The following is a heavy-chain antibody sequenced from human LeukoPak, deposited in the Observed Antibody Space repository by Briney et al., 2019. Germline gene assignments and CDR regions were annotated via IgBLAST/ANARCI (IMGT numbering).Heavy chain of an antibody. CDR2: ISDSASTI. D-gene: IGHD1-26*01. CDR3: ARDPYSGTYGNTYYYYMDV. CDR1: GFTFSSYE. V-gene: IGHV3-48*03. Sequence: GGSLRLSCAASGFTFSSYEMNWVRQAPGKGLEWISYISDSASTIFYADSVKGRFTISRDNARNSLYLQMNSLRVEDTAVYYCARDPYSGTYGNTYYYYMDVWGKGTTVTIS. J-gene: IGHJ6*03.